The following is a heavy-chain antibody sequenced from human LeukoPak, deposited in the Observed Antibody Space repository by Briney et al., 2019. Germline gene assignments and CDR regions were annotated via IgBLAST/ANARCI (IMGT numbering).Heavy chain of an antibody. D-gene: IGHD2-2*01. J-gene: IGHJ5*02. Sequence: ASVRVSCKASGYTFTSYYMHWVRQVPGQGLEWMGIINPSGGSTSYAQKFQGRVTMTRDTSTSTVYMELISLRSEDTAVYYCARDSSTSSLADPWGQGTLVTVSS. CDR2: INPSGGST. CDR3: ARDSSTSSLADP. CDR1: GYTFTSYY. V-gene: IGHV1-46*01.